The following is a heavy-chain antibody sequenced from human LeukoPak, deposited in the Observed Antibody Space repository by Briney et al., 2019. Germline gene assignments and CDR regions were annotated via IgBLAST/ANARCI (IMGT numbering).Heavy chain of an antibody. Sequence: PGESLKISCKGSGYSFTSYWIGWVRQMPGKGLEWMGIIYPGDSDTRYSPSFQGQVTISADKSISTAYLQWSSLKASDTAMYYCARALRGITGSIYYFDYWGQGTLVTVSS. CDR1: GYSFTSYW. D-gene: IGHD1-20*01. CDR2: IYPGDSDT. V-gene: IGHV5-51*01. J-gene: IGHJ4*02. CDR3: ARALRGITGSIYYFDY.